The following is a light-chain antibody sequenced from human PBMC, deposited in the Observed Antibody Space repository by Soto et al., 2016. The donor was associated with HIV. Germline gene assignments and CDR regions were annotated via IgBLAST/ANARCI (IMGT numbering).Light chain of an antibody. CDR1: KIGSKS. J-gene: IGLJ2*01. Sequence: SYELSQPPSVSVAPGKTARITCGGNKIGSKSVHWYQQKPGQAPVVVVYDDSDRPSGIPERFSGSKSGNTATLTISRVEAGDEADYHCQVWDNISDHPVIFGKGTKLTVL. CDR3: QVWDNISDHPVI. V-gene: IGLV3-21*03. CDR2: DDS.